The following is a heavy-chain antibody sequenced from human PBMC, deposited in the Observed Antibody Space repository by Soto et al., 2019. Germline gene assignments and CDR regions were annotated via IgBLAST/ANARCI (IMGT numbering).Heavy chain of an antibody. J-gene: IGHJ3*02. V-gene: IGHV1-18*04. CDR2: ISAYNGNT. CDR1: GYTFTSYG. D-gene: IGHD3-22*01. Sequence: GASVKVSCKASGYTFTSYGISWVRQAPGQGLEWMGWISAYNGNTNYAQKLQGRVTMTTDTSTSTAYMELRSLRSDDTAVYYCARVARHYYDSSGYSSGAFDIWGQGTMVTVSS. CDR3: ARVARHYYDSSGYSSGAFDI.